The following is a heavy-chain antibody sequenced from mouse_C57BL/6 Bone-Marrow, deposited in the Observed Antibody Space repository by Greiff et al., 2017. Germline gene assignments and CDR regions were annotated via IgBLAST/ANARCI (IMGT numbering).Heavy chain of an antibody. J-gene: IGHJ4*01. V-gene: IGHV1-64*01. CDR3: ARRGTGYYYAMDY. Sequence: QVQLQQPGAELVKPGASVKLSCKASGYTFTSYWIHWVKQRPGQGLEWIGMIHPNSGSTNYNEKFKSKATLTVDKSSSTAYMQLSSLTSEDSAVYYCARRGTGYYYAMDYWGQGTSVTVSS. CDR1: GYTFTSYW. CDR2: IHPNSGST. D-gene: IGHD4-1*01.